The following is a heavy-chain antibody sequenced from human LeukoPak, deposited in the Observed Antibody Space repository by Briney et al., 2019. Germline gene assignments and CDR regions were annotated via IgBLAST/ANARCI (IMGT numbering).Heavy chain of an antibody. CDR3: ARVYSNYDDY. Sequence: SVKVSCKASGGTFSSYAISWVRQAPGQGLEWMGRIIPILGIANYAQKFQGRVTITADKSTSTAYMELSSLRSEDTAVYYCARVYSNYDDYWGQGTLVTVPS. CDR1: GGTFSSYA. V-gene: IGHV1-69*04. J-gene: IGHJ4*02. CDR2: IIPILGIA. D-gene: IGHD4-11*01.